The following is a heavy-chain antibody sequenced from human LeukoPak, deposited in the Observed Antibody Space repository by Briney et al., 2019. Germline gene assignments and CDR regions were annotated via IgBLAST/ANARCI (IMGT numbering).Heavy chain of an antibody. CDR1: GFTFSNAW. CDR3: TTSYYDYVWGSYRDY. V-gene: IGHV3-15*01. Sequence: GGSLRLSCAASGFTFSNAWVSWVRQAPGKGLEWVGRIKSKTDGRTTDYAAPVKGRFTISRDDSKNTLYLQMNSLKTEDTAVYYCTTSYYDYVWGSYRDYWGQGTLVTVSS. J-gene: IGHJ4*02. D-gene: IGHD3-16*02. CDR2: IKSKTDGRTT.